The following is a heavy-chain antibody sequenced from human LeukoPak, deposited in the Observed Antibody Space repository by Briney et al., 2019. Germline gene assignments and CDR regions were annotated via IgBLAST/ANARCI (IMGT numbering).Heavy chain of an antibody. Sequence: SGGSLRLSCAASGFTFRDHYMGWVSQAPGQGLAWVSYISSSSHYANYVVSVRGRFIISRDNVKDSLYLQMNSLRVDDTAIYYCVRETTEGAKDYWGQGTQVTVSS. V-gene: IGHV3-11*05. J-gene: IGHJ4*02. D-gene: IGHD1-14*01. CDR1: GFTFRDHY. CDR2: ISSSSHYA. CDR3: VRETTEGAKDY.